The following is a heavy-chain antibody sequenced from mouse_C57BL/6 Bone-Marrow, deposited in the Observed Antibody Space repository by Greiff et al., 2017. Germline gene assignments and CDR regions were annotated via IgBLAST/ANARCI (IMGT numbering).Heavy chain of an antibody. CDR3: ARGGTPMDY. CDR2: INPSSGYT. CDR1: GYTFTSYW. D-gene: IGHD3-3*01. J-gene: IGHJ4*01. V-gene: IGHV1-7*01. Sequence: VQLQQSGAELAKPGASVKLSCKASGYTFTSYWMHWVKQRPGQGLEWIGYINPSSGYTKYNQKFKDKATLPADKSSSTAYMQLSSLTYEDSAVYYCARGGTPMDYWGQGTSVTVSS.